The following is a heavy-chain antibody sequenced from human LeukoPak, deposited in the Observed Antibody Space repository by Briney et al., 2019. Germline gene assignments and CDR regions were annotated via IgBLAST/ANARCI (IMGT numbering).Heavy chain of an antibody. J-gene: IGHJ4*02. CDR2: IYTSGST. V-gene: IGHV4-4*07. CDR1: GGSISSYY. CDR3: ARDSGSYPYYFDY. D-gene: IGHD1-26*01. Sequence: SETLSLTCTLSGGSISSYYWSWLRQPAGRGLEWIGRIYTSGSTNYNPSLKSRVTMSVDTSKNQFSLKLSSVTAADTAVYYCARDSGSYPYYFDYWGQGTLVTVSS.